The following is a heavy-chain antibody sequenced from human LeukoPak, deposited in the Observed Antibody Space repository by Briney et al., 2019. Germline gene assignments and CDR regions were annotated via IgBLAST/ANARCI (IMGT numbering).Heavy chain of an antibody. V-gene: IGHV1-8*01. D-gene: IGHD3-3*01. CDR1: GYTFTSYD. CDR3: ARGGRYDFWSGYYNWFDP. Sequence: ASVKVSCKASGYTFTSYDINWVRQATGQGVEWMGWMNPNSGNTGYAQKFQGRVTMTRNTSISTAYMELSSLRSEDTAVYYCARGGRYDFWSGYYNWFDPWGQGTLVTVSS. CDR2: MNPNSGNT. J-gene: IGHJ5*02.